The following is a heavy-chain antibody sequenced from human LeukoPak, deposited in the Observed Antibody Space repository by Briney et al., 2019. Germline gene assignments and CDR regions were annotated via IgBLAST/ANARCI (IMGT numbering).Heavy chain of an antibody. V-gene: IGHV4-59*01. Sequence: SETLSLTCTVSGGSINSYYWSWIRQTPGKGLEWIGYISYSGSTNYNPSLKSRVTISLGTSKNQFFLKLNSVTAADTAVYYCARADTAMAPFDYWGQGTLVTVSS. CDR3: ARADTAMAPFDY. CDR2: ISYSGST. J-gene: IGHJ4*02. CDR1: GGSINSYY. D-gene: IGHD5-18*01.